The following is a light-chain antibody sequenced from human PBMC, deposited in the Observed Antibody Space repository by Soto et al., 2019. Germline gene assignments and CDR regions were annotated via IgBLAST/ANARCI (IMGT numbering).Light chain of an antibody. CDR1: RNDVGGHKF. CDR3: SSYGGGDTFHVI. Sequence: QSALTQPPSASGSPGQSVTISCTGSRNDVGGHKFVSWYQHHPGKAPKLMIYDVSKRPSGVPDRFSGSKSGNTASLTVSGLRADDEAVYYCSSYGGGDTFHVIFGGGTKVTVL. V-gene: IGLV2-8*01. CDR2: DVS. J-gene: IGLJ2*01.